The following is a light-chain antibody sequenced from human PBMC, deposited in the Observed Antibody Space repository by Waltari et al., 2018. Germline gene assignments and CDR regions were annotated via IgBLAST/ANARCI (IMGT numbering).Light chain of an antibody. Sequence: SYVLTQPPSVSVAPGDTASITLGGDNIGSYSVQWYQQKQGQAPLLIIFYDSDRPSGIPARFSGSNSGNTATLTITSVEAGDEARYYCHVWHAHFDPGVFGTGTEVTVL. J-gene: IGLJ1*01. CDR1: NIGSYS. V-gene: IGLV3-21*04. CDR3: HVWHAHFDPGV. CDR2: YDS.